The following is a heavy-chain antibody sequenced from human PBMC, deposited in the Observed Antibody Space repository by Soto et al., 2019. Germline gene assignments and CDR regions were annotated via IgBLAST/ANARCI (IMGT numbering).Heavy chain of an antibody. J-gene: IGHJ4*02. CDR2: ISHTGTT. CDR3: ARHSDKYVSSWYGLGS. D-gene: IGHD6-13*01. Sequence: QLHLQESGPGLVKPSESLSLTGTVSGASFTIDSYYWAWIRQPPGKGLEWLGTISHTGTTFHNPSLKSRLTMSVDTSKNQFSLNLSSVTAADTALYFCARHSDKYVSSWYGLGSWGQGTLVTVSS. V-gene: IGHV4-39*01. CDR1: GASFTIDSYY.